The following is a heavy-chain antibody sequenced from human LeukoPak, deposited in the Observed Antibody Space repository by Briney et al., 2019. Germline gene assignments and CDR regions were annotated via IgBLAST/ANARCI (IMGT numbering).Heavy chain of an antibody. CDR1: GFTFSSYS. J-gene: IGHJ6*04. CDR3: ARVAHSEEPVKTYYYGMDV. CDR2: ISSSSSYI. V-gene: IGHV3-21*01. D-gene: IGHD1-14*01. Sequence: GGSLRLSCAASGFTFSSYSMNWVRQAPGKGLEWVSSISSSSSYIYYADSVKGRFTISRDNAKNSLYLQMNSLRAEDTAVYYCARVAHSEEPVKTYYYGMDVWGKGTTVTVSS.